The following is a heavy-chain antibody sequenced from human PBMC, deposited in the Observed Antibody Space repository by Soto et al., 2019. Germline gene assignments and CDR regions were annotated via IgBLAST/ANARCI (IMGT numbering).Heavy chain of an antibody. Sequence: QVQLVESGGAVVQPGRSLRLSCEASGFTFKNYGFHWVRQAPGKGLEWVAVILYGGTVEYYADSVRGRFSVSRDDSRATFFLQMSHLRPDDTGLYFCARGDTYGLDVWGRGTTFTVSS. J-gene: IGHJ6*02. V-gene: IGHV3-30*03. CDR3: ARGDTYGLDV. CDR2: ILYGGTVE. CDR1: GFTFKNYG.